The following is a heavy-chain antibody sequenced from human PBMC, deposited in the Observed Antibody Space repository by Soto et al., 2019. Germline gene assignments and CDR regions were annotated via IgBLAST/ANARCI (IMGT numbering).Heavy chain of an antibody. CDR2: IERTGSPI. V-gene: IGHV3-48*03. CDR1: GFTFSSYE. J-gene: IGHJ4*02. Sequence: PGGSLRLSCAGAGFTFSSYEMNWVRQAPGKGLEWVSYIERTGSPIYYVDSMKGRFTISRDNAKNSLYLQMNSLRAEDTAIYYCATKIFGTTYFGSWGQGTQVTVSS. D-gene: IGHD1-7*01. CDR3: ATKIFGTTYFGS.